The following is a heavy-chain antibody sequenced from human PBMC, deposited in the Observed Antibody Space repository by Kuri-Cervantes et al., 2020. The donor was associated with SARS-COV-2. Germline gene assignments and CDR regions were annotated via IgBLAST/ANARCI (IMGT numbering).Heavy chain of an antibody. CDR2: ISSKSSTI. J-gene: IGHJ6*02. Sequence: GKSLKNSCAASGFTYRNAWMSWVRQAPGKGLEWVSYISSKSSTIHYADSVKGRFTISRDNAKKSLFLQMNSLRAEDTAVYYCASEVIPNPSEKYAYYGWDVWGQGTTVTVSS. CDR1: GFTYRNAW. CDR3: ASEVIPNPSEKYAYYGWDV. D-gene: IGHD1-26*01. V-gene: IGHV3-48*01.